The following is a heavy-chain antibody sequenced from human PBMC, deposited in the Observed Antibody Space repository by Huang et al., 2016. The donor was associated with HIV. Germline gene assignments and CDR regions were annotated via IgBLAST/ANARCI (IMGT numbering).Heavy chain of an antibody. CDR2: INHRGST. Sequence: QVQLQQWGAGLLKPSETLSLTCAVYGGSFSGYYWNWIRQPPGKGLEWIGEINHRGSTNYYLALKRRLTKSADTSKNQFSLKLSAGTAANTAVYYCARGKRFLAYWGQGTLVTVSS. CDR3: ARGKRFLAY. CDR1: GGSFSGYY. V-gene: IGHV4-34*01. D-gene: IGHD3-3*01. J-gene: IGHJ4*02.